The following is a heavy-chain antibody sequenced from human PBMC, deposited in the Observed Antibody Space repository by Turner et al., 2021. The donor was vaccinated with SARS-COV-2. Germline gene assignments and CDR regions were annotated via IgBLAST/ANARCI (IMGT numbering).Heavy chain of an antibody. Sequence: EVQLVASGGGLVKPGGSIRLSCAASGFTFSSYSMNWVRQAPGKGLEWVSSITSSDTYYADSVKGRFTISRDNAKNSLYLQMNSLRAEDTAVYYCVRDKDSSDYYYWGQGTLVTVSS. CDR1: GFTFSSYS. CDR3: VRDKDSSDYYY. CDR2: ITSSDT. J-gene: IGHJ4*02. V-gene: IGHV3-21*01. D-gene: IGHD3-22*01.